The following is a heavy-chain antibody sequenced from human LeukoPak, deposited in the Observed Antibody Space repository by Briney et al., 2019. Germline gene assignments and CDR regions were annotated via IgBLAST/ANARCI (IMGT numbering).Heavy chain of an antibody. CDR1: GFTFSSYG. V-gene: IGHV3-30*18. CDR2: ISFDGSNY. CDR3: AKDQARGFVGNNWFDP. Sequence: GGSLRLSCAASGFTFSSYGMHWVRQAPGKGLDWVAVISFDGSNYHYADSVKGRFTVSRDNSKNTLYLQMNSLRAEDTAVYYCAKDQARGFVGNNWFDPWGQGTLVTVSS. D-gene: IGHD2-15*01. J-gene: IGHJ5*02.